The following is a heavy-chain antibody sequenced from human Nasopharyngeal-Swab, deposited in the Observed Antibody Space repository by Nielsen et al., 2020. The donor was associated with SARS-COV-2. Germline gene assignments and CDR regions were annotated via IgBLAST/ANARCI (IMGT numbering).Heavy chain of an antibody. J-gene: IGHJ5*02. D-gene: IGHD3-22*01. CDR2: INPSGGST. Sequence: ASAQVSCKASGYTFTSYYMHWVRQAPGQGLEWMGIINPSGGSTSYAQKFQGRVTMTRDTSTSTVYMELSSLRSEDTAVYYCARDVDSSGYYAWFDPWGQGTLVTVSS. V-gene: IGHV1-46*01. CDR3: ARDVDSSGYYAWFDP. CDR1: GYTFTSYY.